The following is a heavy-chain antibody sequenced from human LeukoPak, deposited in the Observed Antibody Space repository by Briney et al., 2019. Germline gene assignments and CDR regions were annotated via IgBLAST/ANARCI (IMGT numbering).Heavy chain of an antibody. CDR2: IIPILGIA. Sequence: SVKVSCKASGGTFSSYAISWVRQAPGQGLEWMGRIIPILGIANYAQKFQGRVTITADKSTSTAYMELSSLRSEDTAVYYCARVDVAVAPGPLGYWGQGTLVTVSS. CDR3: ARVDVAVAPGPLGY. CDR1: GGTFSSYA. D-gene: IGHD6-19*01. V-gene: IGHV1-69*04. J-gene: IGHJ4*02.